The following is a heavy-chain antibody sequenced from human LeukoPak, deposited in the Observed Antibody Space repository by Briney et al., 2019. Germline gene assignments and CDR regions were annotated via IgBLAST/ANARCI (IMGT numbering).Heavy chain of an antibody. J-gene: IGHJ4*02. D-gene: IGHD6-13*01. Sequence: GGSLRLSCTASGFTFGDYAMSWVRQAPGKGLEWVGFIRSKAYGGTTEYAASVKGRFTISRDDSKSIAYLQMNSLKTEDTAVYYCTREPGAAAGTGVFDYWGQGTLVTVSS. CDR1: GFTFGDYA. CDR2: IRSKAYGGTT. V-gene: IGHV3-49*04. CDR3: TREPGAAAGTGVFDY.